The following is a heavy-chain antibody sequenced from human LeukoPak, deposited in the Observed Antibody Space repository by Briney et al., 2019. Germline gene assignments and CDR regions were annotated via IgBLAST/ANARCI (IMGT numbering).Heavy chain of an antibody. CDR2: IYYSGST. CDR1: GGSISSSSSYY. J-gene: IGHJ5*02. D-gene: IGHD6-19*01. V-gene: IGHV4-39*01. Sequence: SETLSLTCTVSGGSISSSSSYYWGWIRQPPGKGLEWIGSIYYSGSTYYNPSLKSRVTISVDTSKNQFSLKLSSVTAADTAVYYCPRNLGAVAGTRWFDPWGQGTLVTVSS. CDR3: PRNLGAVAGTRWFDP.